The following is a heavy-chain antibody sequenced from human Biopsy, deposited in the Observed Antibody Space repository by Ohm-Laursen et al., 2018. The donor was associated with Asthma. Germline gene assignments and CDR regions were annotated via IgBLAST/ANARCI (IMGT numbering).Heavy chain of an antibody. Sequence: LRLSCAASGFTFDDYAMSWVRQAPGKGLEWVSGINWNGGSTGYADSVKGRFTISRDNAKNSLYLQMNSLRAEDTALYHCARDRAVTGLNDAFDTWGQGTMVTVSS. J-gene: IGHJ3*02. CDR3: ARDRAVTGLNDAFDT. D-gene: IGHD4-17*01. CDR2: INWNGGST. CDR1: GFTFDDYA. V-gene: IGHV3-20*01.